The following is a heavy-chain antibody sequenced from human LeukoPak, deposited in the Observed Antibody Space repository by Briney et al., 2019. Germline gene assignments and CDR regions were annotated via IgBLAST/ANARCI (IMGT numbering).Heavy chain of an antibody. J-gene: IGHJ5*02. V-gene: IGHV4-59*01. Sequence: SETLSLTCTVSAGSISSYYWSWIRQPPGKGLEWIGYIYYSGSTNYNPSLKSRVTISVDTSKNQFSLKPSSVTAADTAVYYCARVLLWFGEFPNWFDPWGQGTLVTVSS. CDR3: ARVLLWFGEFPNWFDP. CDR2: IYYSGST. CDR1: AGSISSYY. D-gene: IGHD3-10*01.